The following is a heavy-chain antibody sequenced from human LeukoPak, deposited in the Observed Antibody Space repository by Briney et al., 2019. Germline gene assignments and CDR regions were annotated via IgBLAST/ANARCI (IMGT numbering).Heavy chain of an antibody. CDR3: ATISRYYDSTLFDY. V-gene: IGHV1-24*01. CDR2: FDPEDGET. Sequence: GASVKVSCKVSGYTLTELSMHGVRQAPGKGLEGMGGFDPEDGETIYAQKFQGRVTMTEGTSTDTAYMELSRLSSEDTAVYYCATISRYYDSTLFDYWGQGTLVTVSS. D-gene: IGHD3-22*01. CDR1: GYTLTELS. J-gene: IGHJ4*02.